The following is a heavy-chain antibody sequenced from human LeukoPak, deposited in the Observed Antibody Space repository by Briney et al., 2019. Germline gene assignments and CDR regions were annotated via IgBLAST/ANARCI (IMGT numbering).Heavy chain of an antibody. CDR3: ARGDILTGYAN. V-gene: IGHV4-34*01. CDR1: GGSFNGYY. Sequence: PSETLSLTCAVYGGSFNGYYWSWIRQPLGKGLEWIGESNHSGSTKYNPSLKSRVTISVGRSKNQFSLKLSSVTAADTAVYYCARGDILTGYANWGQGTLVTVSS. D-gene: IGHD3-9*01. CDR2: SNHSGST. J-gene: IGHJ4*02.